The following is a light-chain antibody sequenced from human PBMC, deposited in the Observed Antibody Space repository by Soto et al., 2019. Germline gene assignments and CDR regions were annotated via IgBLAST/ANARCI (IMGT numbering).Light chain of an antibody. V-gene: IGKV1-5*01. CDR1: QSISSW. Sequence: DIQMTQSPSTLSASVGDRVTITCRASQSISSWLAWYQQKPGKAPKLLIYDASSLESGVPSRFGGSGSGTEFTLTIRSLQPDDFATYYCQQYNSYSITFGQGTRLEIK. J-gene: IGKJ5*01. CDR2: DAS. CDR3: QQYNSYSIT.